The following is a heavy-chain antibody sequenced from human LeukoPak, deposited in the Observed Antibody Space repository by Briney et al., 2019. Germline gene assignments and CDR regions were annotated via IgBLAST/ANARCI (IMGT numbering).Heavy chain of an antibody. V-gene: IGHV3-9*01. CDR1: GFIFDDYA. D-gene: IGHD3-16*01. J-gene: IGHJ6*02. Sequence: PGGSLRLSCAASGFIFDDYAMYWVRQAPGKGLEWVSGISWNSGSVGYADSVKGRFTISRDNAKNSLHLQMNSLRAEDTALYYCAKGGGANYGMDVWGQGTTVTVSS. CDR2: ISWNSGSV. CDR3: AKGGGANYGMDV.